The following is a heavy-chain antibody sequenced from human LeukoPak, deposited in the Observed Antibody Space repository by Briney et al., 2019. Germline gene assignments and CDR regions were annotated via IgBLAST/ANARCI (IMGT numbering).Heavy chain of an antibody. CDR2: LYPGDSDT. CDR1: GYSFTSYW. V-gene: IGHV5-51*01. J-gene: IGHJ6*02. Sequence: GESLKISCMGSGYSFTSYWIGWVRQVPGKGLEWMGILYPGDSDTRYSPSFQGQVTFSADKSISTAYLQWSSLKASDTAMYYCARHGALYDSSGYGMDVWGQGTTVTVSS. D-gene: IGHD3-22*01. CDR3: ARHGALYDSSGYGMDV.